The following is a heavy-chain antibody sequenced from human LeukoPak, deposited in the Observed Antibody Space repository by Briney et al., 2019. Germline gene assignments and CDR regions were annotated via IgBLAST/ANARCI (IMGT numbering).Heavy chain of an antibody. D-gene: IGHD3-22*01. Sequence: SETLSLTCTVAGGSISSNYWSWIRQPPGQGLEWIGYIHNSGSTNYNPSLKSRVTISVDTSKKQFSLKLSSVTAADTAVYYCARCRSYDSSGYCDAVDIWGQGTMVTVSS. CDR1: GGSISSNY. CDR2: IHNSGST. CDR3: ARCRSYDSSGYCDAVDI. V-gene: IGHV4-59*01. J-gene: IGHJ3*02.